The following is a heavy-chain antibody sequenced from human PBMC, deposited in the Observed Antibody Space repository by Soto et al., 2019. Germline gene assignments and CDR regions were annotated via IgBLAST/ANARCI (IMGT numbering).Heavy chain of an antibody. V-gene: IGHV3-23*01. CDR1: GFTFTKCA. J-gene: IGHJ4*02. Sequence: VGSLRLSCAGSGFTFTKCAMSWGRQAPGKGLEWVSGISGSGGSTYYADSVKGRFTISRDNAKNSLYLEMNSLRAEDTAVYYCARESEDLTSNLDYWGQGTLVTVSS. CDR3: ARESEDLTSNLDY. CDR2: ISGSGGST.